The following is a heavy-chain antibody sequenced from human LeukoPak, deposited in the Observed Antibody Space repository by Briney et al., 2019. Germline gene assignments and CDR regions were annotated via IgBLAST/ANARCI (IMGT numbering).Heavy chain of an antibody. CDR1: GYTFTGYY. J-gene: IGHJ4*02. D-gene: IGHD6-13*01. CDR2: FDPEDGET. Sequence: ASVKVSCKASGYTFTGYYMHWVRQAPGKGLEWMGGFDPEDGETIYAQKFQGRVTMTEDTSTDTAYMELSSLRSEDTAVYYCATGESSSWYTFDYWGQGTLVTVSS. V-gene: IGHV1-24*01. CDR3: ATGESSSWYTFDY.